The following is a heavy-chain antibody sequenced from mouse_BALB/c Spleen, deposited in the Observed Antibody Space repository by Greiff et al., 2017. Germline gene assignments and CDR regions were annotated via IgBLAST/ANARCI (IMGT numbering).Heavy chain of an antibody. D-gene: IGHD4-1*01. CDR2: IYPYNGGT. CDR1: GYTFTDYN. CDR3: ARGSNWASYYAMDY. V-gene: IGHV1S29*02. J-gene: IGHJ4*01. Sequence: VQLQQSGPELVKPGASVKISCKASGYTFTDYNMHWVKQSHGKSLEWIGYIYPYNGGTGYNQKFKSKATLTVDNSSSTAYMELRSLTSEDSAVYYCARGSNWASYYAMDYWGQGTSVTVSS.